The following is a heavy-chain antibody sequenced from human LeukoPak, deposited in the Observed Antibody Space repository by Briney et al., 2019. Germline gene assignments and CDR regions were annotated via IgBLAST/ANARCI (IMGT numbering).Heavy chain of an antibody. J-gene: IGHJ4*02. CDR2: ISGSGGST. Sequence: RRSLRLSCAVSGLTLSNYGMSWVRQAPGEGREWVAGISGSGGSTNYADSVKGRFSISRDNPKNTLYLQMNSLRAEDTAVYFCAKRGVVIRVILVGFHKEAYYFDSWGQGALVTVSS. CDR1: GLTLSNYG. D-gene: IGHD3-22*01. V-gene: IGHV3-23*01. CDR3: AKRGVVIRVILVGFHKEAYYFDS.